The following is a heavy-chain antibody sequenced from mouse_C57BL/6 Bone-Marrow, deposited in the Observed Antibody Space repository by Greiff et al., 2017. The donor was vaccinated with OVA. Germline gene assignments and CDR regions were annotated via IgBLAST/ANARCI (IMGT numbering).Heavy chain of an antibody. CDR2: INPSNGGT. CDR1: GYTFTSYW. J-gene: IGHJ4*01. D-gene: IGHD2-3*01. CDR3: AREEGYDGYYVDAMDY. Sequence: QVQLQQSGTELVKPGASVKLSCKASGYTFTSYWMHWVKQRPGQGLEWIGNINPSNGGTNYNEKFKSKATLTVDKSSSTAYMQLSSLTSEDSAVYYCAREEGYDGYYVDAMDYWGQGTSVTVSS. V-gene: IGHV1-53*01.